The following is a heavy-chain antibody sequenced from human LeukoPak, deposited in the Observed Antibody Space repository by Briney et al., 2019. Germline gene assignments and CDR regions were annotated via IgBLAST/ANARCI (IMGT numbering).Heavy chain of an antibody. CDR3: TRDLPIAVAGTYYYYGMDV. V-gene: IGHV3-49*04. Sequence: GGSLRLSCTASGFTFGDYAMSWVRQAPGKGLEWVGFIRSKAYGWTTEYAASVKGRFTILRDDSKSIAYLQMNSLKTEDTAVYYCTRDLPIAVAGTYYYYGMDVWGQGTTVTVSS. CDR2: IRSKAYGWTT. J-gene: IGHJ6*02. CDR1: GFTFGDYA. D-gene: IGHD6-19*01.